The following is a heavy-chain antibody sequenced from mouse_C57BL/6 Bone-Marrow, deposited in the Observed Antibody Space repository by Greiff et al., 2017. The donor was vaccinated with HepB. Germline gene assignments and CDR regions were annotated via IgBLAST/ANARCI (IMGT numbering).Heavy chain of an antibody. CDR3: AREGSNYVDFDY. V-gene: IGHV1-54*01. CDR2: INPGSGGT. D-gene: IGHD2-5*01. CDR1: GYAFTNYL. J-gene: IGHJ2*01. Sequence: VQLQQSGAELVRPGTSVKVSCKASGYAFTNYLIEWVKQRPGQGLEWIGVINPGSGGTNYNEKFKGKATLTADKSSSTAYMQLSSLTSEDAAVYFCAREGSNYVDFDYWGQGTTLTVSS.